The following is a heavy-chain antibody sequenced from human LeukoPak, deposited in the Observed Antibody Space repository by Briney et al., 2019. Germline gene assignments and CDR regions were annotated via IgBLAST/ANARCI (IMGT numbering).Heavy chain of an antibody. CDR2: ISGSGGST. J-gene: IGHJ4*02. CDR1: GITLSNYG. Sequence: GGSLRLSCAVSGITLSNYGMSWVRQAPGKGLEWVAAISGSGGSTNYADSVEGRFTISRDNAKNTLYLQMNRLRAEDTAVYYCASGISSGWYSPGIDYWGQGTLVTVSS. D-gene: IGHD6-19*01. V-gene: IGHV3-23*01. CDR3: ASGISSGWYSPGIDY.